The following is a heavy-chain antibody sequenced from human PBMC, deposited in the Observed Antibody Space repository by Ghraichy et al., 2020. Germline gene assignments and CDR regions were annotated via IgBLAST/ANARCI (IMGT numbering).Heavy chain of an antibody. CDR2: INPNSGGT. CDR3: ARDHQSSVAADY. D-gene: IGHD6-19*01. CDR1: GYTFTGYY. J-gene: IGHJ4*02. V-gene: IGHV1-2*02. Sequence: ASVKVSCKASGYTFTGYYMHWVRQAPGQGLEWMGWINPNSGGTNYAQKFQGRVTMTRDTSISTAYMELSRLRSDDTAVYYCARDHQSSVAADYWGQGTLVTVSS.